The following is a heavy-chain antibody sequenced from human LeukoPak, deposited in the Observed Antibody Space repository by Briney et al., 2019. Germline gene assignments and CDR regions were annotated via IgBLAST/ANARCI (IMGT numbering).Heavy chain of an antibody. CDR1: GFTFSSYS. J-gene: IGHJ4*02. CDR3: ARERNGDCAIDY. D-gene: IGHD2-21*02. V-gene: IGHV3-21*01. CDR2: ISSSSSYI. Sequence: GGSLRLSCAASGFTFSSYSMNWVRQAPGKGLEWVSSISSSSSYIYYADSVRGRFTISRDNAKNSLYLQMNSLRAEDTAVYYCARERNGDCAIDYWGQGTLVTVSS.